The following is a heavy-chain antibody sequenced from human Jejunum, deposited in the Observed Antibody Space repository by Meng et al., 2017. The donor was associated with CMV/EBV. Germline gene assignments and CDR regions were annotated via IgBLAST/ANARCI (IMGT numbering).Heavy chain of an antibody. J-gene: IGHJ4*02. V-gene: IGHV4-4*07. D-gene: IGHD5-24*01. CDR2: IHSSGAT. CDR1: DDSISSYY. CDR3: AKEMSRTGFFDY. Sequence: QLQESGPGLVEPSETLSLTCTVSDDSISSYYWSWIRQPAGKGLEWIGRIHSSGATNYNPSLKSRVSMSVDMAKKQFSLNLNSVTAADTAVYYCAKEMSRTGFFDYWGQGTLGTVDS.